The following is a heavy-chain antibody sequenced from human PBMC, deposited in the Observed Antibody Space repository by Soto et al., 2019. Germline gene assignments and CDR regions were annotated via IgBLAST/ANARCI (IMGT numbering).Heavy chain of an antibody. CDR2: IYHSGST. J-gene: IGHJ6*02. D-gene: IGHD6-13*01. CDR1: GGSISSSNW. V-gene: IGHV4-4*02. Sequence: SETLSLTCAVSGGSISSSNWWSWVRQPPGKGLEWIGEIYHSGSTNYNPSLKSRVTISVDKSKNQFSLKLSSVTAADTAVYYCARDRGESIAAPGAGRYYYYYYGMDVWGQGTTVTVSS. CDR3: ARDRGESIAAPGAGRYYYYYYGMDV.